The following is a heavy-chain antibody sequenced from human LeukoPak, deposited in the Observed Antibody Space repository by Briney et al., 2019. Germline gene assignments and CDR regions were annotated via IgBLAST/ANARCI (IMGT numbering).Heavy chain of an antibody. CDR1: RFTFKNYA. CDR2: ITGSGGST. CDR3: ARDERLLSFLK. D-gene: IGHD3-3*01. J-gene: IGHJ4*02. Sequence: GGSLRLSCAASRFTFKNYAMSWVRQAPGKGLEWVSGITGSGGSTYYADSVKGRFTISRDNSKNTLYLQMNSLRAEDTAIYYCARDERLLSFLKWGQGTLVTVSS. V-gene: IGHV3-23*01.